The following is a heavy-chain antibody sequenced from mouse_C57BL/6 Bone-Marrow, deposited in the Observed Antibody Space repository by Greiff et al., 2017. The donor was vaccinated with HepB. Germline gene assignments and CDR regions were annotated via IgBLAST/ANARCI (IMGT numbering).Heavy chain of an antibody. CDR3: ARELWGYFDY. Sequence: VQLQQSGAELVMPGASVKLSCKASGYTFTSYWMHWVKQRPGQGLEWIGEIDPSDSYTNYNQKFKGKSTLTVDKSSSTAYMQLSSLTSEDSAVYYCARELWGYFDYWGQGTTLTVSS. D-gene: IGHD1-3*01. J-gene: IGHJ2*01. CDR2: IDPSDSYT. V-gene: IGHV1-69*01. CDR1: GYTFTSYW.